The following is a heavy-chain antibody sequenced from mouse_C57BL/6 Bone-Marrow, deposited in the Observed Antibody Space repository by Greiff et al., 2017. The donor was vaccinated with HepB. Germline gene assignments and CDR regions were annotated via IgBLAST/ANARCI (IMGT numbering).Heavy chain of an antibody. V-gene: IGHV1-81*01. CDR3: ARVTTVVARGYYYAMDY. CDR2: IYPRSGNT. Sequence: QVQLQQSGAELARPGASVKLSCKASGYTFTSYGISWVKQRTGQGLEWIGEIYPRSGNTYYNEKFKGKATLTADKSSSTAYMELRSLTSEDSAVYFCARVTTVVARGYYYAMDYWGQGTSVTVSS. CDR1: GYTFTSYG. D-gene: IGHD1-1*01. J-gene: IGHJ4*01.